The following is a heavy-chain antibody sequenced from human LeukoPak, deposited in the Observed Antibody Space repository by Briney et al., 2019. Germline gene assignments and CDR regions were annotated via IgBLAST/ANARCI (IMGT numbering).Heavy chain of an antibody. D-gene: IGHD3-9*01. CDR2: IYYSGST. CDR3: ARDRLQYFDSYYYGMDV. V-gene: IGHV4-30-4*01. J-gene: IGHJ6*02. CDR1: GGSISSGDHY. Sequence: SETLSLTCTVSGGSISSGDHYWSWIRQPPGKGLEWIGYIYYSGSTYYNPSLKSRVTISVDTSKNQFSLKLSSVTAADTAVYYCARDRLQYFDSYYYGMDVWGQGTTVTVSS.